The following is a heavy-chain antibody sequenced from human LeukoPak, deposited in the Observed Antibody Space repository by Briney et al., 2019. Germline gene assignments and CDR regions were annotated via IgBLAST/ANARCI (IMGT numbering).Heavy chain of an antibody. V-gene: IGHV4-39*07. CDR2: IYYSGST. J-gene: IGHJ4*02. CDR1: GGSISSSSYY. D-gene: IGHD3-3*01. CDR3: ARFFLGRSDY. Sequence: SETLSLTCTVSGGSISSSSYYWGWIRQPPGKGLEWIGSIYYSGSTYYNPSLKSRVTISVDTSKNQFSLKLSSVTAADTAVYYCARFFLGRSDYWGQGTLVTVSS.